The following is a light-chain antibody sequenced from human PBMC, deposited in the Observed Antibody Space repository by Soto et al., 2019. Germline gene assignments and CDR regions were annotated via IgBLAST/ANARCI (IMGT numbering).Light chain of an antibody. Sequence: DIQMTQSPSTLSASVGDRVTITCRASQSVSTWLAWYQQKPGKAPKLLIYKASSLESGVPSRFSGSGSGTEFTLTISSLQPDDFATYYCQQYDGYSRTFGQRTKLEIK. CDR3: QQYDGYSRT. J-gene: IGKJ2*01. CDR1: QSVSTW. V-gene: IGKV1-5*03. CDR2: KAS.